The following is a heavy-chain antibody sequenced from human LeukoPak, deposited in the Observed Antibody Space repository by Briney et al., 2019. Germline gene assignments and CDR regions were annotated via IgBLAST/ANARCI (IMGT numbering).Heavy chain of an antibody. CDR2: IIPILGIA. CDR3: ARDPPFHHSSGYVFDP. D-gene: IGHD3-22*01. J-gene: IGHJ5*02. Sequence: GASVKVSCKASGGTFSSYAISWVRQAPGQGLEWMGRIIPILGIANYAQKFQGRVTITADKSTSTAYMELSSLRSEDTAVYYCARDPPFHHSSGYVFDPWGQGTLVTVSS. CDR1: GGTFSSYA. V-gene: IGHV1-69*04.